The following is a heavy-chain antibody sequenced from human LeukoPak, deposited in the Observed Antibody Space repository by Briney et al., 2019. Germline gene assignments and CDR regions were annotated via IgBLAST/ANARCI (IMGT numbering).Heavy chain of an antibody. D-gene: IGHD3-10*01. CDR1: GFTFSNYW. J-gene: IGHJ4*02. CDR3: ARLGASGGHYHDY. V-gene: IGHV3-7*05. CDR2: IKQDGSEK. Sequence: PGGSLRLSCAASGFTFSNYWMGWVRQAPGKGLERVANIKQDGSEKYYVDSVKGRFTISRDNAKKSLYLQMNSLRAEDTAVYYCARLGASGGHYHDYWGQGTLVTVSS.